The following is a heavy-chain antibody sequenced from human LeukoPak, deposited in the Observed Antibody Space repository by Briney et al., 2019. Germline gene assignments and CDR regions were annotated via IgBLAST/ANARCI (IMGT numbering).Heavy chain of an antibody. J-gene: IGHJ4*02. D-gene: IGHD3-9*01. V-gene: IGHV3-15*01. CDR1: GFTFSNAW. CDR3: TTAITTGLRYFDWLPNFDY. Sequence: PGGSLRLSCAASGFTFSNAWMSWVRQAPGKGLEWVGRIKSKTDGGTTDYAAPVKGRFTISRDDSRNTLYLQMNSLKTEDTAVYYCTTAITTGLRYFDWLPNFDYWGQGTLVTVSS. CDR2: IKSKTDGGTT.